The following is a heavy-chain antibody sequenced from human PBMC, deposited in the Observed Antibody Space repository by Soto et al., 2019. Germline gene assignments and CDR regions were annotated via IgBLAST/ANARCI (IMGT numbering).Heavy chain of an antibody. J-gene: IGHJ5*02. Sequence: SETLSLTCTVSGGSISTGGYYWSWIRQHPGKGLEWIGAIYYSGSTYHNPSLKSRLSVSVDTSKHQFSLKLSSVTAADTAVYYCARRPRQEYGGKFFEAWGQGLLVT. CDR2: IYYSGST. CDR3: ARRPRQEYGGKFFEA. CDR1: GGSISTGGYY. D-gene: IGHD4-17*01. V-gene: IGHV4-31*03.